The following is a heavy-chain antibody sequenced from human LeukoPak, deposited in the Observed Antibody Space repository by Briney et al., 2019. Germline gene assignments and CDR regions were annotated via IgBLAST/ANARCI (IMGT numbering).Heavy chain of an antibody. D-gene: IGHD5-24*01. CDR2: ISSNGGTT. Sequence: PGGSLRLSCSVSGFTFSNYPMHWVRQAPGKGPEYVSGISSNGGTTFYVDSVKGRFIISRDNSKNTLYLQMSSLRNEDTAVYYCVPFRDGYNYWGQGTLVTVSS. V-gene: IGHV3-64D*06. J-gene: IGHJ4*02. CDR3: VPFRDGYNY. CDR1: GFTFSNYP.